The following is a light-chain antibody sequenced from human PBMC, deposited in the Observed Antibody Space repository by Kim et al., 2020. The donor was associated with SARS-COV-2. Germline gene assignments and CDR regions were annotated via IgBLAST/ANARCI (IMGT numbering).Light chain of an antibody. CDR2: AAS. V-gene: IGKV1-9*01. Sequence: IQLTQSPSSLSASVGDRVTITCRASQDISNYLAWYQQNPGKAPKLLIYAASTLQGGVPSRFSGSGSGTDFALTISSLQPEDFATYYCQQLNSYPHTCGQGTKLEI. CDR3: QQLNSYPHT. CDR1: QDISNY. J-gene: IGKJ2*01.